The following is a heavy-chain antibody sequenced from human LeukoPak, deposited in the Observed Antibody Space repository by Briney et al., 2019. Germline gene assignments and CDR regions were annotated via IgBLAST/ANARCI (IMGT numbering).Heavy chain of an antibody. D-gene: IGHD3-22*01. Sequence: GASVKVSCKASGGTFSSYAISWVRQAPGQGLKWMGGIIPIFGTANYAQKFQGRVTITTDESTSTAYMELSSLRSEDTAVYYCARDFPGLDSSGYPQHWGQGTLVTVSS. CDR3: ARDFPGLDSSGYPQH. CDR2: IIPIFGTA. V-gene: IGHV1-69*05. CDR1: GGTFSSYA. J-gene: IGHJ1*01.